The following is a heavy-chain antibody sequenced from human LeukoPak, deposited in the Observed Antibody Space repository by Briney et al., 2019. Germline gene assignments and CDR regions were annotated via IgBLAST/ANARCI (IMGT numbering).Heavy chain of an antibody. J-gene: IGHJ4*02. CDR2: IIPIFGTA. Sequence: EASVKVSCKASGGTFSSYAISWVRQAPGQGLEWMGRIIPIFGTANYAQKFQGRVTITTDESTSTAYMELSSLRSEDTAVYYCATDPEQLVLGYWGQGTLVTVSS. D-gene: IGHD6-13*01. CDR1: GGTFSSYA. CDR3: ATDPEQLVLGY. V-gene: IGHV1-69*05.